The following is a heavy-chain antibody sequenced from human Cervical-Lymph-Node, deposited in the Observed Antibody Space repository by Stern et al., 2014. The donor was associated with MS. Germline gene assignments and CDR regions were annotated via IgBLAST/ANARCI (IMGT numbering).Heavy chain of an antibody. V-gene: IGHV5-51*03. Sequence: EVQLVESGADVKKPGESLKISCQGSGYSFTNYWIGWVRQMPGKGLDWMGIIYPGESDTRYSPSFQGQVTMSADKSISTAYLQWRSLKASDTAIYYCARGITSIEGMGVYFDDWGQGTLVTVSS. D-gene: IGHD3-22*01. CDR3: ARGITSIEGMGVYFDD. J-gene: IGHJ4*02. CDR1: GYSFTNYW. CDR2: IYPGESDT.